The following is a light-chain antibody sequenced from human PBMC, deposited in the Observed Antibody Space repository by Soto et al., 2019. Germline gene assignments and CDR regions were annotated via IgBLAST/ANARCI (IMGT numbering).Light chain of an antibody. CDR3: QQTYSSPVL. CDR1: QTISTY. V-gene: IGKV1-39*01. Sequence: DIQMTQSPSSLSASVGDRVTIACRASQTISTYLNWYQQKPGRAPKLLIYAASSLQSGVPSRFSCSGSGTEFTLTISSLQPEDFATYYCQQTYSSPVLFGQGTKLEIK. CDR2: AAS. J-gene: IGKJ2*01.